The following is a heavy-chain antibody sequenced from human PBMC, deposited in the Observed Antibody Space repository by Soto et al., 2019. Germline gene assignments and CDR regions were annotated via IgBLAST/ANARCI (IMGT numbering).Heavy chain of an antibody. Sequence: GGSLRLSCTASGFTFSSHGMNWVRQAPGKGLEWVSFLSGSAGITFYADSVKGRFTISRDNSKNTLYLQMNSLRAEDTAVYYCAKDRGIEGSSVRAFDVWGPGTMVTV. V-gene: IGHV3-23*01. CDR3: AKDRGIEGSSVRAFDV. J-gene: IGHJ3*01. CDR1: GFTFSSHG. D-gene: IGHD1-26*01. CDR2: LSGSAGIT.